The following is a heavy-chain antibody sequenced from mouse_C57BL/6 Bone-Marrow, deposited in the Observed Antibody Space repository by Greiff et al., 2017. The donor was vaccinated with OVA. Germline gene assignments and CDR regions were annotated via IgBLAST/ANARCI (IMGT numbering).Heavy chain of an antibody. CDR2: ISSCSSTI. V-gene: IGHV5-17*01. CDR1: GFTFSDYG. Sequence: EVQLVESGGGLVKPGGSLKLSCAASGFTFSDYGMHWVRQAPEKGLEWVAYISSCSSTIYYADTVKGRFTISRDNAKNTLFLQMTSLRSEDSAMYYCGRRGLLLVDYWGQGTTVTVSS. J-gene: IGHJ2*01. CDR3: GRRGLLLVDY. D-gene: IGHD1-1*01.